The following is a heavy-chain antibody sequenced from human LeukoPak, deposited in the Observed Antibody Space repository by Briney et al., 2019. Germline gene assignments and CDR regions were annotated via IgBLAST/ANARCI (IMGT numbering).Heavy chain of an antibody. V-gene: IGHV3-7*01. J-gene: IGHJ4*02. CDR1: GFTFSSYW. D-gene: IGHD6-19*01. Sequence: GGSLRLSCAASGFTFSSYWMNWARQAPGKGLEWVASINHNGNVNYYVDSVKGRFTISRDNAKNSLYLQMNSLRAEDTAVYYCARWSVAGTGTQPSDYWGQGTLVTVSS. CDR2: INHNGNVN. CDR3: ARWSVAGTGTQPSDY.